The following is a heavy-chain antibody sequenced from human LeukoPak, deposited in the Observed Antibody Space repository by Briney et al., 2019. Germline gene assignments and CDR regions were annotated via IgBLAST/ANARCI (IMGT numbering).Heavy chain of an antibody. CDR1: GFTFSSYA. V-gene: IGHV3-30*04. CDR3: ARDQSGTLDY. J-gene: IGHJ4*02. CDR2: ISYDGSDK. Sequence: GRSLRLSCAASGFTFSSYAMHWVRQAPGKGLEWVAVISYDGSDKYYADSVKGRFTISRDNSKNTLYLQMNSLRAEDTAVYYRARDQSGTLDYWGQGTLVTVSS. D-gene: IGHD5-12*01.